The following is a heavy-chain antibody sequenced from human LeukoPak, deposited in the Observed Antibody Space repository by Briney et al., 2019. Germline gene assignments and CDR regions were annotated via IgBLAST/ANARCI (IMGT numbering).Heavy chain of an antibody. Sequence: SETLSLTCTVSGGSISSGDYYWSWIRQPPGQGLEWIGYIYYSGSTYYNPSLKSRVTISVDTSKNQFSLKLSSVTAADTAVYYCARANSYDSSGYYFQHWGQGTLVTVSS. D-gene: IGHD3-22*01. CDR1: GGSISSGDYY. CDR2: IYYSGST. V-gene: IGHV4-30-4*01. J-gene: IGHJ1*01. CDR3: ARANSYDSSGYYFQH.